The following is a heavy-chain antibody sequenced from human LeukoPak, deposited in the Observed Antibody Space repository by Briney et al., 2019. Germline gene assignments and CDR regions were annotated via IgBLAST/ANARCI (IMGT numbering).Heavy chain of an antibody. J-gene: IGHJ3*02. V-gene: IGHV3-9*01. D-gene: IGHD4-17*01. Sequence: GGSLRLSCAASGFTFDDYAMHWVRQAPGKGLEWVSGISWNSGSIGYADSVKGRFTISRDNAKNSLYLQMNSLRAEDTALYYCAKDLSFYGDYLGSAFDIWGQGTMVTVSS. CDR3: AKDLSFYGDYLGSAFDI. CDR2: ISWNSGSI. CDR1: GFTFDDYA.